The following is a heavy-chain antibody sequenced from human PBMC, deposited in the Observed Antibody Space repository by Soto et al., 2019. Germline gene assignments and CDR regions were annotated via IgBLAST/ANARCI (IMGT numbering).Heavy chain of an antibody. J-gene: IGHJ4*02. CDR1: GYSISSSNL. V-gene: IGHV4-28*01. CDR2: IYYSGST. CDR3: ARRTLDSQGIYYFDY. D-gene: IGHD3-22*01. Sequence: SETLSLTCAVSGYSISSSNLWGWIRPPPGKGLEWIGYIYYSGSTYYNPSLKSRVTMSVDTSKNQFSLKLSSVTAVDTAVYYCARRTLDSQGIYYFDYWGQGTLVTVSS.